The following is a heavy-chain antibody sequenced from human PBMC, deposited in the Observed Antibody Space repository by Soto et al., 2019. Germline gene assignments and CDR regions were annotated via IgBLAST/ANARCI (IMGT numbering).Heavy chain of an antibody. CDR1: GGTFDTYA. CDR3: ARHKGRPQLGGNYYYITDV. D-gene: IGHD3-3*02. V-gene: IGHV1-69*12. CDR2: IIPVFRAP. Sequence: QVHLVQSGAEVKKPGSSVKVSCKVSGGTFDTYAISWVRQAPGQWIEWMGGIIPVFRAPDYAQKFQGRVTITADESARTAHMEMTGLRFEDTAFYSCARHKGRPQLGGNYYYITDVLGQGTSVTVSS. J-gene: IGHJ6*02.